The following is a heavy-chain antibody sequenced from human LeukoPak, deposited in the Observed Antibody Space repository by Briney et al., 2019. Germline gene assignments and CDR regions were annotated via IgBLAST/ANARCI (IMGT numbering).Heavy chain of an antibody. CDR2: IGGSGGST. V-gene: IGHV3-23*01. J-gene: IGHJ4*02. CDR1: GFTFSSYA. CDR3: AKVTSGYDTRDY. D-gene: IGHD5-12*01. Sequence: GGSLRLSCAASGFTFSSYAMSWVRQAPGKGLEWVSAIGGSGGSTYYADSVKGRFTISRDNSKNTLYLHMNSMRAEATAVYYCAKVTSGYDTRDYWGQGTLVTVSS.